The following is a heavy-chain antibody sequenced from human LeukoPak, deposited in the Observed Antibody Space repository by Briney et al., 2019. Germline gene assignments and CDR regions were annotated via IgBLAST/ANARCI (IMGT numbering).Heavy chain of an antibody. J-gene: IGHJ3*02. Sequence: SETLSLTCAVSGGSPSSSNWWSWVRQPPGKGLEWIGEIYHSGSTNYNPSLKSRVTISVDKSKNQFSLKLSSVTAADTAVYYCARGNLPTGYSSSWYSFPAFDIWGQGTMVTVSS. CDR1: GGSPSSSNW. D-gene: IGHD6-13*01. CDR2: IYHSGST. V-gene: IGHV4-4*02. CDR3: ARGNLPTGYSSSWYSFPAFDI.